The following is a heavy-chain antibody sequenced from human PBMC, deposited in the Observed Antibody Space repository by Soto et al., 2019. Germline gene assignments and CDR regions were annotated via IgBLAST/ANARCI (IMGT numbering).Heavy chain of an antibody. V-gene: IGHV4-59*01. CDR3: ARDGRHLLWFGEPRANYYYYGMDV. D-gene: IGHD3-10*01. CDR2: IYYSGST. Sequence: QVQLQESGPGLVKPSETLSLTCTVSGGSISSYYWSWIRQTPGKGLEWIGYIYYSGSTNYNPSLKSRVTISVDTSKNQFCLKLSSVTAADTAVYYCARDGRHLLWFGEPRANYYYYGMDVWGQGTTVTVSS. J-gene: IGHJ6*02. CDR1: GGSISSYY.